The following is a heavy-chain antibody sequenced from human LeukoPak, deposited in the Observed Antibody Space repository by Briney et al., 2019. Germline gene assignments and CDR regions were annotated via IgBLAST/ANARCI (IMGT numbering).Heavy chain of an antibody. CDR3: ARDLRGNSGYDSVFDY. Sequence: PGGSLRLSCAASGFTFSSYGMHWVRQAPGKGLEWVAVISYDGSNKYSADSVKGRFTISRDNSKNTLYLQMNSLRVEDTAVYYCARDLRGNSGYDSVFDYWGQGTLVSVFS. V-gene: IGHV3-30*03. J-gene: IGHJ4*02. CDR1: GFTFSSYG. D-gene: IGHD5-12*01. CDR2: ISYDGSNK.